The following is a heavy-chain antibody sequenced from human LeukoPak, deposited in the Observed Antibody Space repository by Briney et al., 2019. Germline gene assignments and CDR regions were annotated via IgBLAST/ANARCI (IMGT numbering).Heavy chain of an antibody. V-gene: IGHV3-9*01. Sequence: PGGSLRLSCAASGFTFDDYAMHWVRQAPGKGLEWVSGTSWNSGSIGYADSVKGRFTISRDNAKNSLYLQMNSLRAEDTAVYYCAKVRVSSGWVFDYWGQGTLVTVSS. J-gene: IGHJ4*02. CDR1: GFTFDDYA. CDR3: AKVRVSSGWVFDY. D-gene: IGHD6-19*01. CDR2: TSWNSGSI.